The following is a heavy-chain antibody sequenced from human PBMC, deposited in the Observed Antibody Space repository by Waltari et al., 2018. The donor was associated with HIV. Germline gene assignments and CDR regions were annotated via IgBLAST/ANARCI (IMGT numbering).Heavy chain of an antibody. CDR3: AREALVATGPLDW. CDR2: IIGTTNST. D-gene: IGHD2-21*01. J-gene: IGHJ4*02. Sequence: EVKLMESGGGLVQPGGSLRVACVVSGVPFNTSAMLWVRQVSGLVLELISSIIGTTNSTHSVDSVKCRFTISRDNSKSAVFLQMDSLRRDDTAIYYCAREALVATGPLDWWGQGVLVTVAS. V-gene: IGHV3-23*05. CDR1: GVPFNTSA.